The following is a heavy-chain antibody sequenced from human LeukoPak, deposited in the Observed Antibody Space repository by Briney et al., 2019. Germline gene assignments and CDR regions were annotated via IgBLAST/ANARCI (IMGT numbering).Heavy chain of an antibody. CDR3: ARTVATISNRDDAFDI. CDR2: INNVGSHI. CDR1: GFTFSSSA. V-gene: IGHV3-21*01. Sequence: PGGSLRLSCAASGFTFSSSAMNWVRQAPGKGLEWVSSINNVGSHIYYAGSVRGRFTISRDNAKNLLYLQMNSLRAEDTAVYYCARTVATISNRDDAFDIWGQGTMVTVSS. D-gene: IGHD5-12*01. J-gene: IGHJ3*02.